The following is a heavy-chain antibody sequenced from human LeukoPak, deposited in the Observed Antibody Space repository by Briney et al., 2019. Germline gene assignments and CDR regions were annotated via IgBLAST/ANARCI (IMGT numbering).Heavy chain of an antibody. D-gene: IGHD6-19*01. J-gene: IGHJ6*02. CDR2: MNPNSGNT. CDR1: GYTFTSYD. V-gene: IGHV1-8*01. CDR3: ARGRLAVAGTYYYYGMVV. Sequence: GASVKVSCKASGYTFTSYDINWVRQATGQGLEWMGWMNPNSGNTGYAQKFQGRVTMTRNTSISTAYMELSSLRSEDTAVYYCARGRLAVAGTYYYYGMVVWGQGATVTVAS.